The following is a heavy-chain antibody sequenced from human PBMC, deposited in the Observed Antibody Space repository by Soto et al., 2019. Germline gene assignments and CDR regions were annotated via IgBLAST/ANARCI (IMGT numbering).Heavy chain of an antibody. CDR1: GFTFSSYG. CDR3: AKAQDSSGYYGFDY. CDR2: ISYDGSNK. V-gene: IGHV3-30*18. Sequence: VGSLRLSCAASGFTFSSYGMHWGRRAPGKGLEWVAVISYDGSNKYYADSVKGRFTISRDNSKNTLYLQMNSLRAEDTAVYYCAKAQDSSGYYGFDYRGQGTLVTVSS. J-gene: IGHJ4*02. D-gene: IGHD3-22*01.